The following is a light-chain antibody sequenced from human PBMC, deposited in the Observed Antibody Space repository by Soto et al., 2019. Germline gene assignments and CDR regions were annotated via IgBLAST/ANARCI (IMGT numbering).Light chain of an antibody. V-gene: IGKV1-39*01. CDR1: QTISNY. J-gene: IGKJ1*01. Sequence: DIQMTQSPSSLSASVGDRVTITCRASQTISNYLNWYQQQPGKAPKLLIYAASSLQSGVPSRFSGSGSGTDFTLTISSLQPEDFATYYCQQSYSTPRTFGQGTKVE. CDR3: QQSYSTPRT. CDR2: AAS.